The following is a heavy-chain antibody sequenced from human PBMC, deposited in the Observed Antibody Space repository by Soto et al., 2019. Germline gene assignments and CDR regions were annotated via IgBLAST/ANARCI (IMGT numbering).Heavy chain of an antibody. CDR3: ARAYSYGYGLYFDY. J-gene: IGHJ4*02. V-gene: IGHV4-59*08. Sequence: SETMSVTCPVADGSISSYYWSWIRKTPGKGLELIGYIYYSGSANYNPSLKSRVTISVDTSKNQFSLKLSSVTAADTAVYYCARAYSYGYGLYFDYWGQGTLVTVSS. CDR1: DGSISSYY. CDR2: IYYSGSA. D-gene: IGHD5-18*01.